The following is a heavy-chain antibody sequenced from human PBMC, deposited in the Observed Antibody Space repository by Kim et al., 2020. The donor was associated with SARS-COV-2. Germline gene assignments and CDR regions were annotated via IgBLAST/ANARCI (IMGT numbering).Heavy chain of an antibody. CDR3: ASSMVRGVIITDGPVDWFDP. D-gene: IGHD3-10*01. Sequence: SETLSLTCTVSGGSISSSSYYWGWIRQPPGKGLEWIGSIYYSGSTYYNPSLKSRVTISVDTSKNQFSLKLSSVTAADTAVYYCASSMVRGVIITDGPVDWFDPWGQGTLVTVSS. V-gene: IGHV4-39*01. CDR2: IYYSGST. CDR1: GGSISSSSYY. J-gene: IGHJ5*02.